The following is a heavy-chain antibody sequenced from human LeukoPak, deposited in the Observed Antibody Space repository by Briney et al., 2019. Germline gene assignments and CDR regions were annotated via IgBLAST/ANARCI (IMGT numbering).Heavy chain of an antibody. CDR1: GFTFNDYW. CDR2: INEDGSAK. J-gene: IGHJ4*02. Sequence: GGSLRLSCTASGFTFNDYWMTWVRQTPGKGLEWLANINEDGSAKNYADSVKGRFTISRDNSKNTLYLQMTSLRAEDTARYYCAKHPRLVRYFDSWGQGTLVTVSS. V-gene: IGHV3-7*03. D-gene: IGHD6-6*01. CDR3: AKHPRLVRYFDS.